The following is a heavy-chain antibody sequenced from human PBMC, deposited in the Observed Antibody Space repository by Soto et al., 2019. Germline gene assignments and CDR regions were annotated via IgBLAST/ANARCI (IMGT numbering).Heavy chain of an antibody. D-gene: IGHD4-17*01. CDR2: ISSSSSTI. Sequence: GGSLRLSCAASGFTFSSYSMNWVRQAPGKGLEWVSYISSSSSTIYYADSVKGRFTISRGNAKNSLYLQMNSLRDEDTAVYYCAKSDDYGDPRGAFDIWGQGTMVTVSS. J-gene: IGHJ3*02. CDR3: AKSDDYGDPRGAFDI. CDR1: GFTFSSYS. V-gene: IGHV3-48*02.